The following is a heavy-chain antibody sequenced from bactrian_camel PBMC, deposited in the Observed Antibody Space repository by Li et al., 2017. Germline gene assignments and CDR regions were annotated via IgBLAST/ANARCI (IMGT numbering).Heavy chain of an antibody. Sequence: VQLVESGGGSVQGGQSLKLSCAISGYATSHYCIAWFRLSSGKEREEVAHIYARNGRSDVADSVKGRFTVSQDDAKNTVYLQMNSLKSEDTALYYCATQVERSYTDFGYWGQGTQVTVS. CDR1: GYATSHYC. J-gene: IGHJ6*01. D-gene: IGHD3*01. CDR3: ATQVERSYTDFGY. CDR2: IYARNGRS. V-gene: IGHV3-3*01.